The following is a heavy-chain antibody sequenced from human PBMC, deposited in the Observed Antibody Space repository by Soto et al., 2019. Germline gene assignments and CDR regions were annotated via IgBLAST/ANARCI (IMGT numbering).Heavy chain of an antibody. D-gene: IGHD3-22*01. J-gene: IGHJ4*02. CDR2: IYYSGST. V-gene: IGHV4-30-4*08. CDR1: GASVSSGHYY. Sequence: QVQLQESGPGLVKPSQTLSLTCSVSGASVSSGHYYWSWIRQPPGKGLEWVGYIYYSGSTYYNPSLMSRVTISLDTSKKQFSLKLSFATAADTAVYFCARASGDSSGYSFDYWGQGTLVILSS. CDR3: ARASGDSSGYSFDY.